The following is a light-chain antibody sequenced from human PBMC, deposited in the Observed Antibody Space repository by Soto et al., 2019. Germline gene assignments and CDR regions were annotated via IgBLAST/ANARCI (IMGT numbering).Light chain of an antibody. CDR2: AAS. Sequence: QVNQSPSCLSVNEEDRVIVTCRASQSISNKLNWYQQNPGQAPKLLIHAASTRDTGVPSRFSGSRSGPEFTLTISSLQPEDFAVYYCQQNYNRPPTFGQGSKVDIK. CDR1: QSISNK. V-gene: IGKV1-39*01. J-gene: IGKJ1*01. CDR3: QQNYNRPPT.